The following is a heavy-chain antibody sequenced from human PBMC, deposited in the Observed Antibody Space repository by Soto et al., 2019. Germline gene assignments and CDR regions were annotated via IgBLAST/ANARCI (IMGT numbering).Heavy chain of an antibody. D-gene: IGHD4-17*01. CDR2: INHSGST. CDR1: GGSFSGYY. CDR3: ARVTVTTSSYYYYYYGMDV. Sequence: SETLSLTCAVYGGSFSGYYWSWIRQPPGKGLEWIGEINHSGSTNYNPSLKSRVTISVDTSKNQFSLKLSSVTAADTAVYYCARVTVTTSSYYYYYYGMDVWGQGTTVTVSS. J-gene: IGHJ6*02. V-gene: IGHV4-34*01.